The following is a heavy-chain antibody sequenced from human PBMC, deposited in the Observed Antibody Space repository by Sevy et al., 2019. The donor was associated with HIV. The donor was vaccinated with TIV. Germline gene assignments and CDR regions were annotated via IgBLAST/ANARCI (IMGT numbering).Heavy chain of an antibody. D-gene: IGHD5-18*01. V-gene: IGHV1-2*02. CDR1: GYTFTGQY. J-gene: IGHJ4*02. CDR2: INPNSGVT. CDR3: ARDLRLRGYSYGSFGH. Sequence: ASVKVSCKASGYTFTGQYIHWVRQAPGQGLQWMGWINPNSGVTNHAQKFQGRVTMTRDTSINTAYMELSGLKSDDTAVYYCARDLRLRGYSYGSFGHWGQGTLVTVSS.